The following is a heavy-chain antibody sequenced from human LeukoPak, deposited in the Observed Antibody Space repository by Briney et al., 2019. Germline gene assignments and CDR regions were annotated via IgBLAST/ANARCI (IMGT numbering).Heavy chain of an antibody. D-gene: IGHD5-24*01. CDR1: GFSFSNYW. Sequence: GGSLRLSCAASGFSFSNYWMSWVRQSPEKGLEWVANIKEDGSARYYVDSMKGRFTISRDNPKNSLYLQMGSLRADDTAMYYCARDPRDDHNSLDYWGQGTQVTVSS. CDR2: IKEDGSAR. J-gene: IGHJ4*02. V-gene: IGHV3-7*03. CDR3: ARDPRDDHNSLDY.